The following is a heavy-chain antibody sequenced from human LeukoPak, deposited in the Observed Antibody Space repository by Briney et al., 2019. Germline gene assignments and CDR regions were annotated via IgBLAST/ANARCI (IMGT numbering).Heavy chain of an antibody. CDR1: GFTFGYAW. Sequence: GGSLRLSCAASGFTFGYAWMNWVRQAPGRGLEWVGRIKTKTDGGTTDYAAPVKGRFIISRDDSKNTLYLQMNSLKTEDTAVYYCTHSYSYSSGWSRDYWGQGTLVTVSS. V-gene: IGHV3-15*07. CDR3: THSYSYSSGWSRDY. D-gene: IGHD6-19*01. CDR2: IKTKTDGGTT. J-gene: IGHJ4*02.